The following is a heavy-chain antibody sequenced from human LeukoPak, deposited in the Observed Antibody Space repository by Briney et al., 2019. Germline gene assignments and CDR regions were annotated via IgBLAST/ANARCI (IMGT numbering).Heavy chain of an antibody. D-gene: IGHD7-27*01. V-gene: IGHV4-59*08. CDR1: GGSISRYY. Sequence: PSETLSLTCTVAGGSISRYYWRWIRQPAGKGLEWIGYIYYSGSTNYNPSLKSRVTISVDTSKNQFSLKLSSVTAADTAVYYCARHPGSSDAFDIWGQGTMVTVSS. J-gene: IGHJ3*02. CDR2: IYYSGST. CDR3: ARHPGSSDAFDI.